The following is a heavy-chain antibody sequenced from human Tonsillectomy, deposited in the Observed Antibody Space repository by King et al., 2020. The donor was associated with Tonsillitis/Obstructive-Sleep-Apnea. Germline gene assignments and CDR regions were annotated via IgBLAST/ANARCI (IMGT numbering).Heavy chain of an antibody. J-gene: IGHJ4*02. V-gene: IGHV1-69*01. D-gene: IGHD2-2*01. CDR2: IIPIFGTA. CDR1: GGTFSSYA. CDR3: ARTPVVPAAIDY. Sequence: VQLVESGAEVKKPGSSVKVSCKASGGTFSSYAISWVRQAPGQGLEWMGGIIPIFGTANYVEKFQGRVTITADESTSTAYMELSSLRSEDTAVYYCARTPVVPAAIDYWGQGTLVTVSS.